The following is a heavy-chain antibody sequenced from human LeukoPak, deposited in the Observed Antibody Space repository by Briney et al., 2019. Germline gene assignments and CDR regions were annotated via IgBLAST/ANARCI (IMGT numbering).Heavy chain of an antibody. CDR1: GFTFSSYA. D-gene: IGHD2-2*01. V-gene: IGHV3-23*01. Sequence: GGSLRLSCAASGFTFSSYAMIWVRLAPGQGLEGGSAISGSGGSTCYAASVKGRFTISRDNSKNTLYLQMNSLRADDTAVYYCANLEVVAAEDYWGQGTLVTVSS. CDR3: ANLEVVAAEDY. CDR2: ISGSGGST. J-gene: IGHJ4*02.